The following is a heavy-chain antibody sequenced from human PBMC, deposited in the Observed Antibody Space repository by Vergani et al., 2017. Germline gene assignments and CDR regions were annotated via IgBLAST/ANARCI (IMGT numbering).Heavy chain of an antibody. V-gene: IGHV3-23*04. Sequence: EVQLVESGGDLAQPGGSLTLSCVAYGLVFSDYTMSWVRQAPGRGLEWVSFISGSATGGVTYVADSVKGRFTIFRDNSKNTLHLQMNSLRADDTAVYYCTKGSRGYTGYFFDYWGQGTLATVSS. CDR1: GLVFSDYT. CDR2: ISGSATGGVT. CDR3: TKGSRGYTGYFFDY. J-gene: IGHJ4*02. D-gene: IGHD5-12*01.